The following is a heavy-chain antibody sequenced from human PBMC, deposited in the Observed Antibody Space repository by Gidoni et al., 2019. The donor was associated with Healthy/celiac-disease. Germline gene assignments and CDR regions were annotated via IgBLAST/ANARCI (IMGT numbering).Heavy chain of an antibody. V-gene: IGHV4-59*01. CDR1: GGSISSYY. Sequence: QVQLQESGPGLVKPSETLSLTCTVSGGSISSYYWSWIRQPPGKGLEWIGYIYYSGSTNYNPSLKSRVTISVDTSKNQFSLKLSSVTAADTAVYYCAGETYYYDSSAYWGQGTLVTVSS. CDR2: IYYSGST. D-gene: IGHD3-22*01. J-gene: IGHJ4*02. CDR3: AGETYYYDSSAY.